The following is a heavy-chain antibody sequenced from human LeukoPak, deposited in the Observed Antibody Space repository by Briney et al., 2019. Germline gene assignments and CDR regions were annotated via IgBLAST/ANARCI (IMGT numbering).Heavy chain of an antibody. V-gene: IGHV3-7*01. CDR3: ARDIVVVPAAINYFDY. D-gene: IGHD2-2*01. CDR1: GFTFSSYW. CDR2: IKQDGSEK. J-gene: IGHJ4*02. Sequence: GGSLRLSCAASGFTFSSYWMSWVRQAPGKGLEWVANIKQDGSEKYYVDSVKGRFTISRDNAKNSLYLQMNSLRAEGTAVYYCARDIVVVPAAINYFDYWGQGTLVTVSS.